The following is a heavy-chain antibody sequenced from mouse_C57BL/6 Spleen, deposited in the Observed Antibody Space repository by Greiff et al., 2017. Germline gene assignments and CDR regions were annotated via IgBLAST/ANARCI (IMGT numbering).Heavy chain of an antibody. CDR1: GFTFSSYA. CDR3: ASLYYGSSYTWFAY. D-gene: IGHD1-1*01. Sequence: EVKLMESGGGLVKPGGSLKLSCAASGFTFSSYAMSWVRQTPEKRLEWVATISDGGSYTYYPDNVKGRFTISRDNAKNNLYLQMSHLKSEDTAMYYCASLYYGSSYTWFAYWGQGTLVTVSA. J-gene: IGHJ3*01. V-gene: IGHV5-4*03. CDR2: ISDGGSYT.